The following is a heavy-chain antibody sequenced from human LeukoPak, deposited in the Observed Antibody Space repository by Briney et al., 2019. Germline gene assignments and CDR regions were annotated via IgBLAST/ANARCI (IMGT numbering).Heavy chain of an antibody. CDR1: GLTFSSHW. Sequence: GGSLRLSCAASGLTFSSHWMHWVRQAPGKGLEWVSVINRNGGAIKYADSVKGRFIISRDNSKNSLYLQMNSLRTEDTALYYCTKEHSSGWPTIDYWGQGTLVTVSS. D-gene: IGHD6-19*01. CDR2: INRNGGAI. V-gene: IGHV3-43*01. J-gene: IGHJ4*02. CDR3: TKEHSSGWPTIDY.